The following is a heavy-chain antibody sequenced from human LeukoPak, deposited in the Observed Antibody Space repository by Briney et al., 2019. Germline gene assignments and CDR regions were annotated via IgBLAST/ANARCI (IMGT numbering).Heavy chain of an antibody. CDR2: IIPIFGTA. CDR1: GYTFTSYG. J-gene: IGHJ4*02. D-gene: IGHD3-9*01. CDR3: ATNYDILTGYDDRIDY. V-gene: IGHV1-69*13. Sequence: ASVKVSCKASGYTFTSYGISWVRQAPGQGLEWMGGIIPIFGTANYAQKFQGRVTITADESTSTAYMELSSLRSEDTAVYYCATNYDILTGYDDRIDYWGQGTLVTVSS.